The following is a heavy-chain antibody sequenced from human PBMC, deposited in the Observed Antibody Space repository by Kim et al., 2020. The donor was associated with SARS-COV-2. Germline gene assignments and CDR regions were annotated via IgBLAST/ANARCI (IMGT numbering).Heavy chain of an antibody. CDR3: ARVGYYYDSSGYYPGPADY. J-gene: IGHJ4*02. CDR2: ISSSGSTI. D-gene: IGHD3-22*01. CDR1: GFTFSSYE. Sequence: GGSLRLSCAASGFTFSSYEMNWVRQAPGKGLEWVSYISSSGSTIYYADSVKGRFTISRDNAKNSLYLQMNSLRAEDTAVYYCARVGYYYDSSGYYPGPADYWRQGTLVTVSS. V-gene: IGHV3-48*03.